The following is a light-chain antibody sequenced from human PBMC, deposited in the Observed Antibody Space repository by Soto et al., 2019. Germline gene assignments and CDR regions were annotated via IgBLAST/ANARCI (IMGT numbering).Light chain of an antibody. CDR1: QSVSSSY. V-gene: IGKV3D-7*01. CDR3: QQYSNWGT. CDR2: GAS. Sequence: EIVMTQSPATLSLSPGERATLSCRASQSVSSSYLSWYQQKPGQAPRLLIYGASTRATGIPARFSGGGSGTDFTLSISSLQPEDFAVYYCQQYSNWGTFGQGTKVEIK. J-gene: IGKJ1*01.